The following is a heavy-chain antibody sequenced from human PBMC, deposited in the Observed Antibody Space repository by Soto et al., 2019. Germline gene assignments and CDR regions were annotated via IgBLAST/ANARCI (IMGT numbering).Heavy chain of an antibody. D-gene: IGHD1-1*01. V-gene: IGHV3-23*01. J-gene: IGHJ5*02. CDR3: AKEGGGPGTRPYNWFDP. CDR1: GFTFSSYA. Sequence: GGSLRLSCAASGFTFSSYAMSLVRQAPGKGLEWVSAISGSGGSTYYADSVKGRFTISRDNSKNTLYLQMNSLRAEDTAVYYCAKEGGGPGTRPYNWFDPWGQGTLVTVSS. CDR2: ISGSGGST.